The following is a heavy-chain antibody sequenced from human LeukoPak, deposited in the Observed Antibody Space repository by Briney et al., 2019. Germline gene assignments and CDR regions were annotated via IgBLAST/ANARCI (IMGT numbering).Heavy chain of an antibody. CDR1: GFAFGDYW. CDR2: IKGDGSVK. V-gene: IGHV3-7*01. CDR3: ARDVTGSLDY. Sequence: GGSLRLSCAASGFAFGDYWMAWVRQAPGKGLEWVANIKGDGSVKNHVDSMKGRFTISRDNAKNSLYLEMNSLRAEDTAVYHCARDVTGSLDYWGQGTQVTVSS. D-gene: IGHD3-10*01. J-gene: IGHJ4*02.